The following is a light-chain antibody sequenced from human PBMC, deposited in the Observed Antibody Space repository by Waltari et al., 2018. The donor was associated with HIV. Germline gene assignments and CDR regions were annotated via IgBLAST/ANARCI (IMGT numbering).Light chain of an antibody. CDR2: DVT. J-gene: IGLJ3*02. CDR1: SSDVGGYNS. CDR3: CSYAGSYTFV. Sequence: QSALTQPRSVSGSPGQSVAISCTGTSSDVGGYNSDSWYQQHPGKALKLMIYDVTKRPSGVPDRFSGSKSGNTASLTISGLQAEDEADYYCCSYAGSYTFVFGGGTKLTVL. V-gene: IGLV2-11*01.